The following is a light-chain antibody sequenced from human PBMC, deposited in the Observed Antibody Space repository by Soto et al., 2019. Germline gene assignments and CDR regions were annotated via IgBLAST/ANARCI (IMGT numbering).Light chain of an antibody. J-gene: IGKJ4*01. CDR2: TAS. Sequence: DIQMTQSPSSVSASVGDRVTITCRASQDINKWLAWYQQKPGLAPNLVIYTASRLHGGGPSRFSGSASGTDFTLTISSLQPEDVATYYCQQGKSFPLTFGGGTTVDIK. CDR1: QDINKW. CDR3: QQGKSFPLT. V-gene: IGKV1-12*01.